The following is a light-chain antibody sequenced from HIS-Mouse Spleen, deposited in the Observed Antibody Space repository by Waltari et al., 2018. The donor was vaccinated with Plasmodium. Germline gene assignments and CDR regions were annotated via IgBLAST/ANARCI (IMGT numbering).Light chain of an antibody. V-gene: IGKV1-39*01. CDR2: AAS. CDR1: QSISSY. J-gene: IGKJ3*01. CDR3: QQYDNLPPLFT. Sequence: DIQMNQSPSSLSASVGDRVNITCRASQSISSYLNWYQQKPGKAPKLLIYAASSLQSGVPSRFSGSGSGTDFTLTISSLQPEDIATYYCQQYDNLPPLFTFGPGTKVDIK.